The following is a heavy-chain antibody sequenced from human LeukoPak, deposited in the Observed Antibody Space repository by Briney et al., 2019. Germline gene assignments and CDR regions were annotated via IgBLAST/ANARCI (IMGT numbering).Heavy chain of an antibody. V-gene: IGHV1-18*01. J-gene: IGHJ4*02. D-gene: IGHD3-9*01. CDR2: ISAYNGNT. CDR1: GYTFTSYG. Sequence: ASVKVSCTASGYTFTSYGISWVRQAPGQGLEWMGWISAYNGNTNYAQKLQGRVTMTTDTSTSTAYMELRSLRSDDTAVYYCARDGGNFDWSHFDYWGQGTLVTVSS. CDR3: ARDGGNFDWSHFDY.